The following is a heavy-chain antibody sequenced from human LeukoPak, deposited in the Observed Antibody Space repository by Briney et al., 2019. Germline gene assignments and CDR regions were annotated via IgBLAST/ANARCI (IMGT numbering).Heavy chain of an antibody. CDR2: IYYSGST. D-gene: IGHD3-22*01. CDR1: GGSISSYY. CDR3: ARVLPTYYYDSSGYSDLNYFDY. V-gene: IGHV4-59*01. Sequence: SETLSLTCTVSGGSISSYYWSWMRQPPGKGLEWIGYIYYSGSTNYNPSLKSRVTISVDTSKNQFSLKLSSVTAADTAVYYCARVLPTYYYDSSGYSDLNYFDYWGQGTLVTVSS. J-gene: IGHJ4*02.